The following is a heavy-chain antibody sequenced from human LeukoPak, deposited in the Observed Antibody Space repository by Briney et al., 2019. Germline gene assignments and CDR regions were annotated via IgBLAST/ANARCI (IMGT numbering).Heavy chain of an antibody. CDR3: ARLSIAAAGTGNFDY. V-gene: IGHV3-30*03. CDR2: ISYDGGNK. Sequence: PGGSLRLSCAASGFTFRSYGLHWVRQAPGKGLEWVAVISYDGGNKYYADSVKGRFTISRDNSQNTLYLQMNSLRAEDTAVYYCARLSIAAAGTGNFDYWGQGTLVTVSS. CDR1: GFTFRSYG. J-gene: IGHJ4*02. D-gene: IGHD6-13*01.